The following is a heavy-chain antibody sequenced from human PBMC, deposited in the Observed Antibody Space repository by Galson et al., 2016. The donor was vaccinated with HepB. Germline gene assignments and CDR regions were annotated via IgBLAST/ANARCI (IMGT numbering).Heavy chain of an antibody. Sequence: SETLSLTCAVSGDSISSSNWWSWVRQPPGKGLEWIGEIFHSGTTNYNPSFKSRVTISVDKSKNQFSLNLTSVTAADTAVYYCAREGWVGYTDSDANWFDPWGQGTLVTVSS. D-gene: IGHD5-24*01. J-gene: IGHJ5*02. CDR2: IFHSGTT. V-gene: IGHV4-4*02. CDR3: AREGWVGYTDSDANWFDP. CDR1: GDSISSSNW.